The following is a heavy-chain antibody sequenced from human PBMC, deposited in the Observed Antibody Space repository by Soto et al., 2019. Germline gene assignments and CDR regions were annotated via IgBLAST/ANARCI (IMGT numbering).Heavy chain of an antibody. CDR2: INPGNGDT. Sequence: QVQLVQSGAEVTKPGASVKVSCKASGYTFTAYSMHWVRQAPGQRLEGVGWINPGNGDTTYSQKFQGRLTITRDTSANTAYMELSSLRSEDTAVYYCARPHYFGSGTYWDYWGQGALVTGSS. V-gene: IGHV1-3*01. J-gene: IGHJ4*02. CDR1: GYTFTAYS. D-gene: IGHD3-10*01. CDR3: ARPHYFGSGTYWDY.